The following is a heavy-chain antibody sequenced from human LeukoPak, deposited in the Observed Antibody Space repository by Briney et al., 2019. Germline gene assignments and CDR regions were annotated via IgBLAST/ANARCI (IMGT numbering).Heavy chain of an antibody. J-gene: IGHJ4*02. Sequence: EASVKVSCKASGYTFTGYYMHWVRQAPGQGLEWMGWINPNSGGTNYAQKFQGRVTMTRDTSISTAYMELSRLRSDDTAVYYCARDFWGYDFWSGYYILGDYWGQGTLVTVSS. CDR2: INPNSGGT. CDR1: GYTFTGYY. D-gene: IGHD3-3*01. CDR3: ARDFWGYDFWSGYYILGDY. V-gene: IGHV1-2*02.